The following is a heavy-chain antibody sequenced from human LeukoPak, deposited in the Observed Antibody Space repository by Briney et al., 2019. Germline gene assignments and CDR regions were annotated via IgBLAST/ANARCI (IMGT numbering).Heavy chain of an antibody. CDR1: GYTFTTSW. Sequence: GESLKISCKGSGYTFTTSWIVWARQMPGRGLEWMGIFYPGNSDSRYSPSFQGQVTISADKSISTAYLQWSSLKASDTAMYYCARSRDYGGNSFFDYWGQGTLVTVSS. CDR2: FYPGNSDS. CDR3: ARSRDYGGNSFFDY. J-gene: IGHJ4*02. V-gene: IGHV5-51*01. D-gene: IGHD4-23*01.